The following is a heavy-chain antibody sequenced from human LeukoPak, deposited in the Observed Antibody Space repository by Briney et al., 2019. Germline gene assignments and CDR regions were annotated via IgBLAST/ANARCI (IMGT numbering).Heavy chain of an antibody. J-gene: IGHJ4*02. CDR1: GFTFSSYD. D-gene: IGHD3-10*01. V-gene: IGHV3-13*01. CDR3: ARWFGEPPNFDS. CDR2: IGTAGDT. Sequence: GGSLRLSCAASGFTFSSYDMHWVRQATGKGLEWVSAIGTAGDTYYPGSVKGRFTISRENAKNSLYLQMNSLRAEDTAMYYCARWFGEPPNFDSWGQGTLVTVSS.